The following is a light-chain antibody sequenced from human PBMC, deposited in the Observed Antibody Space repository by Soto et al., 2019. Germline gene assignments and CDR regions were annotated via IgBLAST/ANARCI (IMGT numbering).Light chain of an antibody. J-gene: IGLJ2*01. Sequence: QSALTQPPSASGSLGQSVTMSCSGTSSDVGRYDFVSWYQQHPGKAPKLMIYDNNKRPSGIPDRFSGSKSGTSGTLDITGLQTGDEADYYCATWDGSLPGEVFGGGTKLTVL. CDR2: DNN. CDR3: ATWDGSLPGEV. V-gene: IGLV2-8*01. CDR1: SSDVGRYDF.